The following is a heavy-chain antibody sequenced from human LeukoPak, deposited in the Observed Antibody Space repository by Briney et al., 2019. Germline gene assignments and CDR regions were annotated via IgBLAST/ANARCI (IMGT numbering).Heavy chain of an antibody. Sequence: GGSLRLSCAASGFTFSNYEMNWVRQAPGKGLEWVSYISSSGSTIYYADSVKGRFTISRDNAKNSLYLQMNSLRADDMAVYYCARMNTAMVNGLNYYYYMDVWGKGTTVTISS. D-gene: IGHD5-18*01. J-gene: IGHJ6*03. CDR3: ARMNTAMVNGLNYYYYMDV. V-gene: IGHV3-48*03. CDR1: GFTFSNYE. CDR2: ISSSGSTI.